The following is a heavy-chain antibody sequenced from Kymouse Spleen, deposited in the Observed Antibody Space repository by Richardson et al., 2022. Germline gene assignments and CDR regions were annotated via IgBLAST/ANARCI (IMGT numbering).Heavy chain of an antibody. CDR2: IWYDGSNK. D-gene: IGHD1-7*01. V-gene: IGHV3-33*01. J-gene: IGHJ6*02. CDR1: GFTFSSYG. Sequence: QVQLVESGGGVVQPGRSLRLSCAASGFTFSSYGMHWVRQAPGKGLEWVAVIWYDGSNKYYADSVKGRFTISRDNSKNTLYLQMNSLRAEDTAVYYCARCGYNWNYGGYYYYGMDVWGQGTTVTVSS. CDR3: ARCGYNWNYGGYYYYGMDV.